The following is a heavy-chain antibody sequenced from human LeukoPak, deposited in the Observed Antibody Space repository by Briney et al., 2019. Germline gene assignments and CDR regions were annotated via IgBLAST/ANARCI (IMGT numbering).Heavy chain of an antibody. Sequence: ASVTVSCTASGYTFTGYYLLWVRQAPGQGLEWMGWINPNSGGTNYAQKFQGRVTMTRDTSISTAYMEVSRLRSDDTAVYYCARVGGPGYSSGWYGYWGQGTLVTVSS. V-gene: IGHV1-2*02. CDR2: INPNSGGT. CDR1: GYTFTGYY. CDR3: ARVGGPGYSSGWYGY. J-gene: IGHJ4*02. D-gene: IGHD6-19*01.